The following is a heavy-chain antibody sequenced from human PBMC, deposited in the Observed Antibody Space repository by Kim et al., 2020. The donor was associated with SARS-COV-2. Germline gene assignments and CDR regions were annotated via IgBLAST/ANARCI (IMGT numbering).Heavy chain of an antibody. J-gene: IGHJ6*02. Sequence: GGSLRLSCAASGFTFSSYGMHWVRQAPGKGLEWVAVISYDGSNKYYADSVKGRFTISRDNSKNTLYLQMNSLRAEDTAVYYCAKDRVYHYDSSTYYYYYGMDVWGQGTTVTVSS. CDR2: ISYDGSNK. V-gene: IGHV3-30*18. CDR1: GFTFSSYG. D-gene: IGHD3-22*01. CDR3: AKDRVYHYDSSTYYYYYGMDV.